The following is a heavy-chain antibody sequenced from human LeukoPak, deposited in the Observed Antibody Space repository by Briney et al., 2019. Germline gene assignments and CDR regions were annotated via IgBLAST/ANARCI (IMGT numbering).Heavy chain of an antibody. CDR2: IYSGGST. V-gene: IGHV3-53*01. CDR1: GFTVSSNY. J-gene: IGHJ4*02. Sequence: KPGGSLRLSCAASGFTVSSNYMSWVRQAPGKGLEWVSVIYSGGSTYYADSVKGRFTISRDNSKNTLYLQMNSLRAEDTAVYYCARDRYSGSYFFDYWGQGTLVTVSS. D-gene: IGHD1-26*01. CDR3: ARDRYSGSYFFDY.